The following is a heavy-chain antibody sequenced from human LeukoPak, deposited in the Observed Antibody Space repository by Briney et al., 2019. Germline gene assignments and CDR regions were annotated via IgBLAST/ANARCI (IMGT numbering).Heavy chain of an antibody. CDR3: ARYQDSSGYSFDP. D-gene: IGHD3-22*01. CDR2: IYPGDSDT. V-gene: IGHV5-51*01. Sequence: GESLKTSCKGSGYSFTSYWIGWVRQMPGKGLEWMGIIYPGDSDTRYSPSFQGQVTISADKSISTAYLQWSSLKASDTAMYYCARYQDSSGYSFDPWGQGTLVTVSS. J-gene: IGHJ5*02. CDR1: GYSFTSYW.